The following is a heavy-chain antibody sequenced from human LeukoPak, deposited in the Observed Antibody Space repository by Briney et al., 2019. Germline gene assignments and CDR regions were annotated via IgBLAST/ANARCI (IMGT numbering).Heavy chain of an antibody. J-gene: IGHJ4*02. CDR1: GFTFSSYT. D-gene: IGHD1-26*01. Sequence: PGGSLTLSCPASGFTFSSYTMNWVRQAAGRGLQWVSRISRRGANTDYGDSVKGRFTISRDNAKSTLYLQMNSLRAEDTAVYYCAKDDGTYGIDYWGQGTLVTVSS. CDR2: ISRRGANT. V-gene: IGHV3-23*01. CDR3: AKDDGTYGIDY.